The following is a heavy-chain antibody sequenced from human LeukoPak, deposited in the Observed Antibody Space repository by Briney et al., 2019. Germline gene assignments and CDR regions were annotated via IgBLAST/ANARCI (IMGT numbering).Heavy chain of an antibody. Sequence: GGSLRLSCAASGFTFSGYWMQWVRQAPGKGLVWVSRINSDGSSISYADSVKGRFTISRDNAKNTLYLQMSSLSAEDTAMYYCARGNWFDPWGQGTLVTVSS. V-gene: IGHV3-74*01. CDR3: ARGNWFDP. D-gene: IGHD2/OR15-2a*01. CDR2: INSDGSSI. CDR1: GFTFSGYW. J-gene: IGHJ5*02.